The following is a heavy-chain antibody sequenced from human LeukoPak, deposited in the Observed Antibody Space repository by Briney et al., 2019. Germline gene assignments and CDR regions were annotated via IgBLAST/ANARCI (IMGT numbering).Heavy chain of an antibody. D-gene: IGHD3-10*01. J-gene: IGHJ4*02. Sequence: GGSLRLSCAASGLTFSIYAMSWVRQAPGKGLQWVSSITSRGESTWYVDSVKGRFTITRDNSENTLYLQMHSLRAEDTAVYYCARDRPNHYGSDGHYYRRDGDYWGRGTLVSVSS. V-gene: IGHV3-23*01. CDR1: GLTFSIYA. CDR3: ARDRPNHYGSDGHYYRRDGDY. CDR2: ITSRGEST.